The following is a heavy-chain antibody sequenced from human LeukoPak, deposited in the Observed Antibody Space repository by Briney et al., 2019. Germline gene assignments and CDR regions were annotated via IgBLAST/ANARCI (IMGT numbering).Heavy chain of an antibody. V-gene: IGHV5-51*01. CDR2: IYPDDSET. J-gene: IGHJ6*02. CDR1: GYRFTSYW. D-gene: IGHD1-26*01. CDR3: ARPSSGTYYGMDV. Sequence: GESLKIPCKGSGYRFTSYWIAWVRQMPGKGLEWMGTIYPDDSETRYSPSSRGQVTISADKSISTAYLQWSTLEASDTATYYCARPSSGTYYGMDVWGQGTTVTVSS.